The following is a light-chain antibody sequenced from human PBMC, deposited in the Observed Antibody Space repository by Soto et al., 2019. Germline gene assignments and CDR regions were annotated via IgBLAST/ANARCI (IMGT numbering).Light chain of an antibody. Sequence: QLVLTQPSSLSASPGASASLTCTLRSGINVGAYRIYWFQQKPGSPPQYLLRYKSASDKQQGSGVPSRFSGSKDASANAGILLISGLQSEDEADYYCMIWHSTAWVFGGGTKLTVL. J-gene: IGLJ3*02. V-gene: IGLV5-45*03. CDR1: SGINVGAYR. CDR2: YKSASDK. CDR3: MIWHSTAWV.